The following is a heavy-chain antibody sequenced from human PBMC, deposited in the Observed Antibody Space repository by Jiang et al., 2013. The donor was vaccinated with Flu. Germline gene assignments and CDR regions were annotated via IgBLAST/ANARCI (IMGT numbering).Heavy chain of an antibody. CDR3: ARGGAIVVVVAATPLNWFDP. V-gene: IGHV4-39*07. CDR1: GGSISSSSYY. CDR2: IYYSGST. J-gene: IGHJ5*02. D-gene: IGHD2-15*01. Sequence: GPGLVKPSETLSLTCTVSGGSISSSSYYWGWIRQPPGKGLEWIGSIYYSGSTYYNPSLKSRVTISVDTSKNQFSLKLSSVTAADTAVYYCARGGAIVVVVAATPLNWFDPWGQGPWSPSPQ.